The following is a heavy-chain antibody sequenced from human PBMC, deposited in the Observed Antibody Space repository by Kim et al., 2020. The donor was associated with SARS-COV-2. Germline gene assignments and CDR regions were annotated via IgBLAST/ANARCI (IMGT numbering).Heavy chain of an antibody. CDR1: GGSISSSNW. J-gene: IGHJ2*01. CDR2: IYHSGST. Sequence: SETLSLTCAVSGGSISSSNWWSWVRQPPGTGLEWIGEIYHSGSTNYNPSLKSRVTISVDKSKNQFSLKLSSVTAADTAVYYCARGGGRDSSGYYQVDWYFDLWGRGTLVTFSS. D-gene: IGHD3-22*01. V-gene: IGHV4-4*02. CDR3: ARGGGRDSSGYYQVDWYFDL.